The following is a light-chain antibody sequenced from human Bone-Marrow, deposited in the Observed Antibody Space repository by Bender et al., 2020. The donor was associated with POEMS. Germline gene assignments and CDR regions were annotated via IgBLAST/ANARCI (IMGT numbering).Light chain of an antibody. CDR1: SSDVGSYNR. CDR2: EVS. CDR3: SSNTSSSTWV. J-gene: IGLJ3*02. Sequence: QSALAQPPSVSGSPGQSVTISCTGTSSDVGSYNRVSWYQQPPGTAPKLIIYEVSNRPSGVPDRFSGSKSGNTASLTISGLQAEDEADYYCSSNTSSSTWVFGGGTKLTVL. V-gene: IGLV2-18*02.